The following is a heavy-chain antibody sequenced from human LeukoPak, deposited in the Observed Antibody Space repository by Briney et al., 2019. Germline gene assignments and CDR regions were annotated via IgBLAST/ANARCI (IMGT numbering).Heavy chain of an antibody. CDR3: ARGPALITIFGVVISKLDYYYMDV. Sequence: GASVKVSCKTSGYTFTSYDINWVRQAPGKGLEWVSYISSSGSTIYYADSVKGRFTISRDNAKNSLYLQMNSLRAEDTAVYYCARGPALITIFGVVISKLDYYYMDVWGKGTTVTVSS. V-gene: IGHV3-48*03. D-gene: IGHD3-3*01. CDR1: GYTFTSYD. CDR2: ISSSGSTI. J-gene: IGHJ6*03.